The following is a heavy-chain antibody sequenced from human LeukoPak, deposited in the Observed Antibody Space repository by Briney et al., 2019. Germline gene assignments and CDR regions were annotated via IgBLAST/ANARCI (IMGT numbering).Heavy chain of an antibody. CDR3: ARVTTFYCSGGSCEDF. V-gene: IGHV1-2*02. D-gene: IGHD2-15*01. Sequence: ASVKVSCKASGYTFTGYYLHWMRQAPGQGLEWMGWINPNSGGTNYAQKFQDRVSMTRDTSISTAYMELRRLRFDDTAVYYCARVTTFYCSGGSCEDFWGQGTLVTVSS. CDR1: GYTFTGYY. J-gene: IGHJ4*02. CDR2: INPNSGGT.